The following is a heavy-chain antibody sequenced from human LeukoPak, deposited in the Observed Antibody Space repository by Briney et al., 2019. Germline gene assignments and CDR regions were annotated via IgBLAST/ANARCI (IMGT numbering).Heavy chain of an antibody. CDR2: IRYDGSNK. CDR1: GFTFSSYG. D-gene: IGHD6-13*01. J-gene: IGHJ4*02. V-gene: IGHV3-30*02. Sequence: PGGSLRLSCAASGFTFSSYGMHWVRQAPGKGLEWVAFIRYDGSNKYYADSVKGRFTISRDNSKNTLYLQMNSLRAEDTAVYYCAKDSSTSWYSGEVYYFDSWGQGTLVTVSS. CDR3: AKDSSTSWYSGEVYYFDS.